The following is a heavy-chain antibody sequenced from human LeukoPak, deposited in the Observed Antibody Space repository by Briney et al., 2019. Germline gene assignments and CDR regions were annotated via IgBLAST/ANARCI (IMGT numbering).Heavy chain of an antibody. V-gene: IGHV1-69*13. Sequence: SVKVSCKASGGTFSSNAISWVRQAPGQGLEWMGGIIPIFGTANYAQKFQGRVTITADESTSTAYMELSSLRSEDTAVYYCARVPLGYYYDSSGYYLGYWGQRTLVTVSS. J-gene: IGHJ4*02. CDR2: IIPIFGTA. CDR3: ARVPLGYYYDSSGYYLGY. CDR1: GGTFSSNA. D-gene: IGHD3-22*01.